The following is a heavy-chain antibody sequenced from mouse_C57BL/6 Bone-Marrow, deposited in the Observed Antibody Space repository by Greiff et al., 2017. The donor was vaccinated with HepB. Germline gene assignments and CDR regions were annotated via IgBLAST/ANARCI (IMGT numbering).Heavy chain of an antibody. CDR2: IYPYNGVS. V-gene: IGHV1-31*01. Sequence: VQLQQYGPELVKPGASVKISCKASGYSFTGYYMHWVKQSHGNILDWIGYIYPYNGVSSYNQKFKGKATLTVDKSSSTAYMELRSLTSEDSAVYYCARSPYYYGSSYAMDYWGQGTSVTVSS. CDR1: GYSFTGYY. J-gene: IGHJ4*01. D-gene: IGHD1-1*01. CDR3: ARSPYYYGSSYAMDY.